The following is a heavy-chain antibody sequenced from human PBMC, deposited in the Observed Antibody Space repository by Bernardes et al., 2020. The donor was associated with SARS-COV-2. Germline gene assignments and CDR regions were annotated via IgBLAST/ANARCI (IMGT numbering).Heavy chain of an antibody. V-gene: IGHV3-21*01. Sequence: GGSLRLSCAASGFTFSSYSMNWVRQAPGTGLEWVSSISSGSSYIYYTDSVKGRFTISRDDAKNSLYLQMSGLRVEDTAVYYCARDPYYDPIFFDYWGQGTLVTVSS. CDR2: ISSGSSYI. CDR3: ARDPYYDPIFFDY. CDR1: GFTFSSYS. D-gene: IGHD3-3*01. J-gene: IGHJ4*02.